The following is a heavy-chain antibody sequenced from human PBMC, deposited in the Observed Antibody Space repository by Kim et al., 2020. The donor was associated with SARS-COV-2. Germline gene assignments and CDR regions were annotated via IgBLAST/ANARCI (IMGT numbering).Heavy chain of an antibody. Sequence: SETLSLTCTVSGGSISSSSYYWGWIRQPPGKGLEWIGSIYYSGSTYYNPSLKSRVTISVDTSKNQFSLKLSSVTAADTAVYYCARQGLRFLEWLPNNWFDPWGQGTLVTVSS. CDR2: IYYSGST. CDR1: GGSISSSSYY. D-gene: IGHD3-3*01. CDR3: ARQGLRFLEWLPNNWFDP. J-gene: IGHJ5*02. V-gene: IGHV4-39*01.